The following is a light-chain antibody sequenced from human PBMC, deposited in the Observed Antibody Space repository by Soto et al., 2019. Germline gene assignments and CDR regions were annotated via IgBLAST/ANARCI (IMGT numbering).Light chain of an antibody. CDR2: QNN. CDR3: QSYDSSLSAVV. J-gene: IGLJ2*01. V-gene: IGLV1-40*01. Sequence: QSALTQPPSVSGAPGQRVSISCTGSSSNIWAGYDVHWYEHLPGTAPKLLIYQNNNRPSGVPDRFSGSKSGTSASLAITGLQAEDEADYYCQSYDSSLSAVVFGGGTKVTVL. CDR1: SSNIWAGYD.